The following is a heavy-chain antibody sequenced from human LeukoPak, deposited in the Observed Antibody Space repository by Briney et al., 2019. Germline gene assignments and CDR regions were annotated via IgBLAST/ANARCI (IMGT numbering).Heavy chain of an antibody. CDR1: GFTFSSYA. J-gene: IGHJ4*02. V-gene: IGHV3-30-3*01. D-gene: IGHD1-26*01. CDR3: ARDPLYSGSYYFDY. CDR2: ISYDGSNK. Sequence: PGGSLRLSCAASGFTFSSYAMHWVRQAPGKGLEWVAVISYDGSNKYYADSVKGRFTISRDNSKNTLYLQMNSLRAEDTAVYYCARDPLYSGSYYFDYWGQGTLVTVSS.